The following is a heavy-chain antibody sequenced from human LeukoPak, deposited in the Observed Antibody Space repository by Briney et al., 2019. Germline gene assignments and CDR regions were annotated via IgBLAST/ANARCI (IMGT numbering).Heavy chain of an antibody. CDR1: GGTFSSYA. D-gene: IGHD3-3*01. V-gene: IGHV1-69*05. CDR3: ARERVTADYDFWSGYYRYFDY. Sequence: ASVKVSCKASGGTFSSYAISWVRQAPGQGLEWMGRIIPIFGTANYAQKFQGRVTITTDESTSTAYMELSSLRSEDMAVYYCARERVTADYDFWSGYYRYFDYWGQGTLVTVSS. J-gene: IGHJ4*02. CDR2: IIPIFGTA.